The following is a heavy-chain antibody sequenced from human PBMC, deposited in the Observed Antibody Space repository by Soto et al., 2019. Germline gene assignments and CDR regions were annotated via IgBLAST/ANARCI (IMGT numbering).Heavy chain of an antibody. D-gene: IGHD3-10*01. Sequence: EVQLVESGGGLVQPGGSLRLSCTASGFTFSRYCMSWVRQAPGKGLEWVANMNEDGSEKYYVDSVKGRFTISRDHAKNSVDLQMNSLRAEDTAVYYCARERWVVRSGTYYYSDSWGQGTLVTVSS. V-gene: IGHV3-7*03. J-gene: IGHJ4*02. CDR1: GFTFSRYC. CDR2: MNEDGSEK. CDR3: ARERWVVRSGTYYYSDS.